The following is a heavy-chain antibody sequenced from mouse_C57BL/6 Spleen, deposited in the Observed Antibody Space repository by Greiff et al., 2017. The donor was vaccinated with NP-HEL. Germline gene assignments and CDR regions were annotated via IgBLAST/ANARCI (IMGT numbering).Heavy chain of an antibody. Sequence: EVKVEESGGGLVQPGGSMKLSCVASGFTFSNYWMNWVRQSPEKGLEWVAQIRLKSDNYATHYAESVKGRFTISRDDSKSSVYLQMNNLRAEDTGIYYCTGRRTVVRSVDYFDYWGQGTTLTVSS. J-gene: IGHJ2*01. D-gene: IGHD1-1*01. CDR3: TGRRTVVRSVDYFDY. V-gene: IGHV6-3*01. CDR1: GFTFSNYW. CDR2: IRLKSDNYAT.